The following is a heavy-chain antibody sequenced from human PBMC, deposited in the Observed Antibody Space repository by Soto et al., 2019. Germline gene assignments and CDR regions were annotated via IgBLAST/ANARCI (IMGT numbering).Heavy chain of an antibody. J-gene: IGHJ4*02. V-gene: IGHV4-59*01. CDR2: IDYSGTTST. CDR1: GGSISTYY. Sequence: SETLSLTCTVSGGSISTYYWSWIRQSPGKGLEWIAYIDYSGTTSTNYNPSLKSRVTISLDTSKNQLSLKLSSVTAADTAVYYCARGHYYYDDWGQGTLVTVSS. CDR3: ARGHYYYDD.